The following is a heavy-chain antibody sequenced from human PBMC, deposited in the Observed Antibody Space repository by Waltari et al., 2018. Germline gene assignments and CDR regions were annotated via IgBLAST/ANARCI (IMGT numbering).Heavy chain of an antibody. D-gene: IGHD3-3*02. CDR3: AREESVIFKWFDA. J-gene: IGHJ5*01. V-gene: IGHV1-8*01. CDR2: MNPNSGNT. Sequence: QVQLVQSGAEVKKPGASVKVSCKTSGYTFTSYDIKWVGQATGQGLEWMGWMNPNSGNTGYAQHFQGRVTMTRSTSRTTAYMAPSSLTSEDTAVYDCAREESVIFKWFDAWGHGTLVTVSS. CDR1: GYTFTSYD.